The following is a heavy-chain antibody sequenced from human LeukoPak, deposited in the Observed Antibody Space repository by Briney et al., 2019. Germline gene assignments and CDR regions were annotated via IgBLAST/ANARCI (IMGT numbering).Heavy chain of an antibody. CDR1: GFTFSDYW. D-gene: IGHD5-12*01. CDR2: IRQDGSEK. V-gene: IGHV3-7*01. CDR3: ARDGPTYHPDISGSAFDY. Sequence: GGSLRLSCAASGFTFSDYWMTWVRQAPGMGLEWVANIRQDGSEKYYVDSVKGRFTISRDNAQKSLFLQMTNLKAEDTAIYYCARDGPTYHPDISGSAFDYWGQGTLVTVSS. J-gene: IGHJ4*02.